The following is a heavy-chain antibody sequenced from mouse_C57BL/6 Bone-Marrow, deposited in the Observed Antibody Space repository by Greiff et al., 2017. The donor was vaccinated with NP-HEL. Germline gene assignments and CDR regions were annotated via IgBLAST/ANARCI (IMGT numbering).Heavy chain of an antibody. J-gene: IGHJ1*03. Sequence: EVQLQQSGPELVKPGASVKISCKASGYSFTGYYMNWVKQSPEKSLEWIGEINPSTGGTTYNQKFKAKATMTVDKSSSTAYMQLKSLTSEDSAVYYCARTDGYDGDFGGWGTGATVT. CDR1: GYSFTGYY. CDR3: ARTDGYDGDFGG. CDR2: INPSTGGT. D-gene: IGHD1-2*01. V-gene: IGHV1-42*01.